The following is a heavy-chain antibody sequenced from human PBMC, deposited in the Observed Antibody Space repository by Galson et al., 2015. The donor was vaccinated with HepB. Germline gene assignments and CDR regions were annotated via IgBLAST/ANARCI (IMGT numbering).Heavy chain of an antibody. Sequence: SVKVSCKASGYTFNNYPIHWVRQAPGQGLEWMGWINTGKGNTKHSQKFQGRVTITRDTSASTSYMELNSLRSEDTAMYYCARQVRGNDYGDCYSPCDSWGQGTLVTVSS. V-gene: IGHV1-3*04. CDR1: GYTFNNYP. D-gene: IGHD2-21*02. CDR2: INTGKGNT. J-gene: IGHJ4*02. CDR3: ARQVRGNDYGDCYSPCDS.